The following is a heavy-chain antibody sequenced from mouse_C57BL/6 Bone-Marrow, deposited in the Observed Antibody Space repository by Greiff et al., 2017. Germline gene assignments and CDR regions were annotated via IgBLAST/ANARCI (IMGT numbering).Heavy chain of an antibody. D-gene: IGHD2-12*01. J-gene: IGHJ1*03. CDR1: GYTFPGYW. CDR2: ILPGSGRT. CDR3: ARAYYTAGWYFDV. V-gene: IGHV1-9*01. Sequence: QVQLQQSGAELMKPGASVKLSCKATGYTFPGYWIEWVKQRPGHGLEWIGEILPGSGRTNYNEKFKGKATFTADTSSNTDDMQLSSLTTEDSAIYYWARAYYTAGWYFDVWGTGTTVTVSS.